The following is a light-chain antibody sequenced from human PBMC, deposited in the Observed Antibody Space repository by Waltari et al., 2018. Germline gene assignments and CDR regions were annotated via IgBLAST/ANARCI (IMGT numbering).Light chain of an antibody. CDR2: WSS. J-gene: IGKJ1*01. CDR1: QSVLHRSNNKNY. V-gene: IGKV4-1*01. Sequence: DIVMPQSPDSLDVSLGERATIRCKSSQSVLHRSNNKNYLARHQQKPGQPPKLLIYWSSTRESGVPDRFSGSGSGTDFTLTINSLQAEDVAVYYCQQFYSIPPTFGQGTKVEIK. CDR3: QQFYSIPPT.